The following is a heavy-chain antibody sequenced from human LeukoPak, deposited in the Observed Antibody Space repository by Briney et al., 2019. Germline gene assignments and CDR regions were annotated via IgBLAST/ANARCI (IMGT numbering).Heavy chain of an antibody. CDR2: IYPGDSET. V-gene: IGHV5-51*01. J-gene: IGHJ4*02. D-gene: IGHD2-15*01. CDR1: GYRFSSYW. CDR3: VKALGYCSSGSCYYYDY. Sequence: GESLKISCKGSGYRFSSYWIGWVRQMPGKGLEWMGIIYPGDSETRYSPSFQGQVTISADKSISTAYLQWSSLKASDTAMYYCVKALGYCSSGSCYYYDYWGQGTLVTVSS.